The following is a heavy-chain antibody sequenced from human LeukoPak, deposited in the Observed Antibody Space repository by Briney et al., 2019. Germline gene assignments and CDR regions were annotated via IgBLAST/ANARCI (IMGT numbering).Heavy chain of an antibody. J-gene: IGHJ3*02. Sequence: SVKVSCKASGGTFSIYTISWVRQAPGQGLEWMGRIIPILGIANYAQKFQGRVTITADKSTSTAYMELSSLRSEDTAVYYCAREDDCSSTSCYRSAFDIWGQGTMVTVSS. D-gene: IGHD2-2*02. CDR2: IIPILGIA. CDR3: AREDDCSSTSCYRSAFDI. CDR1: GGTFSIYT. V-gene: IGHV1-69*04.